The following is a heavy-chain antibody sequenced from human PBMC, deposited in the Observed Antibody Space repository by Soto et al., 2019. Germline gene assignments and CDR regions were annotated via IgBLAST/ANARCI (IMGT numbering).Heavy chain of an antibody. D-gene: IGHD2-2*02. Sequence: QVQLVQSGAEVKKPGASVKVSCKASGYTFTGYYMHWVRQAPGQGLEWMGWINPNSGGTNYAQKFQGWVTMTRDTSISTAYMELSRLRSDGTAVYYCAREKPGRYCSSTSCYSYYGMDVWGQGTTVTVSS. J-gene: IGHJ6*02. V-gene: IGHV1-2*04. CDR3: AREKPGRYCSSTSCYSYYGMDV. CDR2: INPNSGGT. CDR1: GYTFTGYY.